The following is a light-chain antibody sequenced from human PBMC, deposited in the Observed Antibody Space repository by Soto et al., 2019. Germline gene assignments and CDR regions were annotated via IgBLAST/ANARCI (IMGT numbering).Light chain of an antibody. CDR2: AAS. Sequence: DIQMTQSPSTLSASVGDRVTITCRASQGISSYLAWYQQKPGEAPKLQIFAASTLQSGVPSRFSGSGSGTDFTLTISSLQAEDFATYYCQQLSTYPSTFGGGTKVDI. J-gene: IGKJ4*01. CDR1: QGISSY. CDR3: QQLSTYPST. V-gene: IGKV1-9*01.